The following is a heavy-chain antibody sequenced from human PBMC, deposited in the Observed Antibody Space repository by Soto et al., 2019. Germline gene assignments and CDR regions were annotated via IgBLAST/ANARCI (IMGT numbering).Heavy chain of an antibody. J-gene: IGHJ6*02. Sequence: QVQLVQSGAEVKKPGSSVKVSCKASGGTFSSYAISWVRQAPGQGLEWMGGIITISDTTNYAQKFQGRVTITADESTSTAYMELSSQRSEDTAVYYCARSQGSSTSLEIYYYYYYGMDVWGQGTTVTVSS. V-gene: IGHV1-69*01. CDR3: ARSQGSSTSLEIYYYYYYGMDV. CDR1: GGTFSSYA. D-gene: IGHD2-2*01. CDR2: IITISDTT.